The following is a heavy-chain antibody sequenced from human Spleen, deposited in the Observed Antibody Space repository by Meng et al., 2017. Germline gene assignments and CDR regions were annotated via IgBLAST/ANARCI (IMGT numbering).Heavy chain of an antibody. Sequence: GESLKISCAVSGFSFSNSAMSWVRQAPGKGLEWVAGINWNGGSTGYADSVKGRFTISRDNAKNSLYLQMNSLRAEDTALYHCAREGSSSWYYGMDLWGQGTTVTVSS. CDR1: GFSFSNSA. D-gene: IGHD6-13*01. CDR2: INWNGGST. J-gene: IGHJ6*02. CDR3: AREGSSSWYYGMDL. V-gene: IGHV3-20*01.